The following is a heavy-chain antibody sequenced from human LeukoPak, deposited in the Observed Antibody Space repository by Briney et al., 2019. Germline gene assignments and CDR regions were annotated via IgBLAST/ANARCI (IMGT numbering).Heavy chain of an antibody. V-gene: IGHV5-51*01. J-gene: IGHJ4*02. Sequence: GESLKISCRGSGYGFTSYWCGWWGRLPGKGLEWMGIIYASNSDNRYSPTLQGQVTISADKSFRNAYMQWSTLTASDTAIYYCVRRGSSGSPDYWGQGTLVTVSS. D-gene: IGHD1-26*01. CDR3: VRRGSSGSPDY. CDR1: GYGFTSYW. CDR2: IYASNSDN.